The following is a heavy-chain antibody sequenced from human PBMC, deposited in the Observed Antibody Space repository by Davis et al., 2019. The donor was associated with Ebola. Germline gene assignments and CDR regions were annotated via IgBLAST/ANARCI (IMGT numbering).Heavy chain of an antibody. V-gene: IGHV3-53*01. D-gene: IGHD3-22*01. CDR2: IYSVGST. CDR3: ARGGTMIVVPFDY. CDR1: GFTVSSNY. J-gene: IGHJ4*02. Sequence: PGGSLRLSCAASGFTVSSNYMSWVRQAPGKGLEWVSVIYSVGSTYYADSVKGRFTISRDNSKNTLYLQMNSLRAEETAVYYCARGGTMIVVPFDYWGQGTLVTVSS.